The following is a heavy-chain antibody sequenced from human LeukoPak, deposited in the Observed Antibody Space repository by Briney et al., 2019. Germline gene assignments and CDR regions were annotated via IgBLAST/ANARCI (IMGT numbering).Heavy chain of an antibody. CDR2: MNPNSGNT. CDR3: ARGAGYSYGYDFDY. Sequence: ASVKVSCKASGYTFTSFDINWVRQATGQGLEWMGWMNPNSGNTGYAQKFQGRVTITRNTSISTAYMELSSLRSEDTAVYYCARGAGYSYGYDFDYWGQGTLVTVSS. J-gene: IGHJ4*02. D-gene: IGHD5-18*01. V-gene: IGHV1-8*03. CDR1: GYTFTSFD.